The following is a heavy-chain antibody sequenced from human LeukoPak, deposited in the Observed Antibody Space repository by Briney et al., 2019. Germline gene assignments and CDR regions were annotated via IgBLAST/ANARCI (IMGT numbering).Heavy chain of an antibody. Sequence: PGGSLRLSCAASGFTFSNYGMHWVRQAPGKGLEWVAVIWSDGINRYYADSVKGRFTFSRDNSKNTLSLQMNSLRAEDTALYYCVKERSPFDAFDIWGQGTMVTVSS. CDR2: IWSDGINR. J-gene: IGHJ3*02. V-gene: IGHV3-33*06. CDR3: VKERSPFDAFDI. CDR1: GFTFSNYG.